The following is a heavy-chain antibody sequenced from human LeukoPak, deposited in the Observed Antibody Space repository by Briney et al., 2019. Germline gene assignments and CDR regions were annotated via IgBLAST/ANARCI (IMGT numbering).Heavy chain of an antibody. CDR1: GFTFSSYS. CDR2: ISSSSSYI. V-gene: IGHV3-21*01. D-gene: IGHD3-9*01. J-gene: IGHJ6*03. CDR3: ARGRGHNDIVTDYYMDV. Sequence: GGSLRLSCAASGFTFSSYSMNWVRRAPGKGLEGVSSISSSSSYIYYADSVKGRFTISRDNAKNSLYLQMNSLRAEDTAVYYCARGRGHNDIVTDYYMDVWGKGTTVTVSS.